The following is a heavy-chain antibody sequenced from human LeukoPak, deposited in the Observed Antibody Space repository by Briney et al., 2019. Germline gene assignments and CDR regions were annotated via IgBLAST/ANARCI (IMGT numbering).Heavy chain of an antibody. Sequence: PGGSLRLSCAASGFTFSSYAMSWVRQAPGKGLEWVSAISGSGGSTYYADSVKGRFTISRDNPKNTLYLQMNSLRAEDTAVYYCANRAYYYYYMDVWGKGTTVTVSS. V-gene: IGHV3-23*01. J-gene: IGHJ6*03. CDR3: ANRAYYYYYMDV. CDR1: GFTFSSYA. CDR2: ISGSGGST.